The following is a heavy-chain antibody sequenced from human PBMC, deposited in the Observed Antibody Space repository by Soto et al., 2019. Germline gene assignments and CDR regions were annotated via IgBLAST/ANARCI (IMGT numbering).Heavy chain of an antibody. Sequence: HGESLKISCKGSGYSFTSYWIGWVRQMPGKGLEWMGIICPGDSDTRYSPSIQGQVTISADKSISTAYLQWSSLKASDTAMYYCARGRGSTSRPKGAFDIWGQGTMVTV. CDR3: ARGRGSTSRPKGAFDI. CDR2: ICPGDSDT. J-gene: IGHJ3*02. CDR1: GYSFTSYW. V-gene: IGHV5-51*01. D-gene: IGHD2-2*01.